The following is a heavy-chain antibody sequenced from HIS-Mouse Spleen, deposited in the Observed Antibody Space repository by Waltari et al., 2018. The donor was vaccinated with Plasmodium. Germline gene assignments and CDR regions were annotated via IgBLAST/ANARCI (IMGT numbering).Heavy chain of an antibody. D-gene: IGHD6-13*01. V-gene: IGHV3-30*18. Sequence: QVQLVESGGGVVQPGGSLRLSCSASGFTFSIFGMHWVRQAPGKGLEWVAVISYDGSNKYYADSVKGRFTISRDNSKNTLYLQMNSLRAEDTAVYYCAKDRRSSSWYVDYWGQGTLVTVSS. CDR3: AKDRRSSSWYVDY. J-gene: IGHJ4*02. CDR1: GFTFSIFG. CDR2: ISYDGSNK.